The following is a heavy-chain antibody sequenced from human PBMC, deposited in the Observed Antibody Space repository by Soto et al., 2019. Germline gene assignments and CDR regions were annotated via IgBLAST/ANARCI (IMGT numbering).Heavy chain of an antibody. CDR2: INPNSGGT. D-gene: IGHD6-19*01. Sequence: ASVKVSCKASGYTFTGYYMHWVRQAPGLGLEWMGCINPNSGGTNYAHNFQGRVNMTRDTYISTAYMELSRMRSDDTAVYYCATERASIPVDGPFRGFDTGGKGTLVKVSS. CDR3: ATERASIPVDGPFRGFDT. V-gene: IGHV1-2*07. CDR1: GYTFTGYY. J-gene: IGHJ5*02.